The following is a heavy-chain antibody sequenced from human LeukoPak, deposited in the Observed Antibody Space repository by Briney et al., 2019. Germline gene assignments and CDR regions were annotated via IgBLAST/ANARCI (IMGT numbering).Heavy chain of an antibody. D-gene: IGHD1-14*01. CDR1: GGTFSSYA. CDR2: IIPIFGTA. J-gene: IGHJ5*02. Sequence: GASVKVSCKASGGTFSSYAISWVRQAPGQGLEWMGGIIPIFGTANYAQKFQGRVTITADESTSTAYMELGSLRSEDTAVYYCARGPHYHEMNWFDPWGQGTLVTVSS. V-gene: IGHV1-69*13. CDR3: ARGPHYHEMNWFDP.